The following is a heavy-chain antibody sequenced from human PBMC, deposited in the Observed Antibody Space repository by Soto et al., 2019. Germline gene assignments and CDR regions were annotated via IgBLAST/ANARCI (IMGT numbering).Heavy chain of an antibody. CDR3: AKGYCSGGSCYSHHFDY. J-gene: IGHJ4*02. D-gene: IGHD2-15*01. CDR2: IGTAGDT. CDR1: GFTFSSYD. V-gene: IGHV3-13*01. Sequence: GGSLRLSCAASGFTFSSYDMHWVRQATGKGLEWVSAIGTAGDTYYPGSVKGRFTISRENAKNSLYLQMNSLRAGDTAVYYCAKGYCSGGSCYSHHFDYWGQGTLVTVSS.